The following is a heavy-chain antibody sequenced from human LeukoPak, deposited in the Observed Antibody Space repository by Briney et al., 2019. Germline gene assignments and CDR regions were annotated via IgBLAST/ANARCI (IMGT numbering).Heavy chain of an antibody. J-gene: IGHJ4*02. CDR3: ARDWAHFGY. CDR1: AFTINDYC. V-gene: IGHV3-7*01. Sequence: GGSLRLSSVASAFTINDYCMSWLRPAPGQGLEWVANMNQDGTEKYYVDSVKGRFTISRDNAKNSLSLQMNSLRAEDTAVYYCARDWAHFGYWGQGTLVTVSS. CDR2: MNQDGTEK. D-gene: IGHD3-10*01.